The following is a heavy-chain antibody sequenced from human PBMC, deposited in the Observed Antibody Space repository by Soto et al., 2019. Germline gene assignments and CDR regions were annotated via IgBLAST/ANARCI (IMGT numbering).Heavy chain of an antibody. CDR3: AKDRATEDLVYYFDY. Sequence: GGSLRLSCAASGFTFSSYGMHWVRQAPGKGLEWVAVISYDGSNKYYADSVKGRFTISRDNSKNTLYLQMNSLRAEDTAVYYCAKDRATEDLVYYFDYWGQGTLVTVSS. D-gene: IGHD4-4*01. CDR2: ISYDGSNK. J-gene: IGHJ4*02. V-gene: IGHV3-30*18. CDR1: GFTFSSYG.